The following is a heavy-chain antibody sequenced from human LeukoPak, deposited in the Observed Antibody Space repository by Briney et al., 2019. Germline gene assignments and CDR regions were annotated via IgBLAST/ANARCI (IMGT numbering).Heavy chain of an antibody. CDR2: IYYSGST. D-gene: IGHD3-22*01. V-gene: IGHV4-31*03. CDR1: GGSISSGGYY. CDR3: ASYNDYYDSSGYYYDWFDP. J-gene: IGHJ5*02. Sequence: SQPLSLTSTVSGGSISSGGYYWSWIRQHPGKGLEWIGYIYYSGSTYYNPSLKSRVTISVDTSKNQFSLKLSSVTAADTAVYYCASYNDYYDSSGYYYDWFDPWGQGTLVIVSS.